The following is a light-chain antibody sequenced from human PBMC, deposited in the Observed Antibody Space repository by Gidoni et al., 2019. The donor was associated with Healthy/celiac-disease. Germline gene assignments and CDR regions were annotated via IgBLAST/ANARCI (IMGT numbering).Light chain of an antibody. CDR2: EVR. CDR1: SSDVGGYNY. Sequence: QSALTQPASVSGSPGPSITISCTGTSSDVGGYNYVSWYQQHPGKAPKLMIYEVRNRPSGVANRSSGSKSGNTASLTISGHQAEDEADYYCSSYTSSSTRVVFGGGTKLTVL. CDR3: SSYTSSSTRVV. J-gene: IGLJ2*01. V-gene: IGLV2-14*01.